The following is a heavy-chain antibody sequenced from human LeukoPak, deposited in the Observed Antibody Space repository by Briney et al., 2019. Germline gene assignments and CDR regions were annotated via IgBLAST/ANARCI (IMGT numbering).Heavy chain of an antibody. CDR3: ARDGQWLGNDAFDI. J-gene: IGHJ3*02. Sequence: ASVKLSCKASGYTFTSYGISWVRQAPGQGLEWMGWISAYNGNTNYAQKLQGRVTMTTDTSTSTAYMELRSLRSDDTAVYYCARDGQWLGNDAFDIWGQGTMVTVSS. CDR1: GYTFTSYG. CDR2: ISAYNGNT. V-gene: IGHV1-18*01. D-gene: IGHD6-19*01.